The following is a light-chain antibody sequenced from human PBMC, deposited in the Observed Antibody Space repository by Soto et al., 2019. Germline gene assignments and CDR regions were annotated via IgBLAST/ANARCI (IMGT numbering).Light chain of an antibody. J-gene: IGKJ4*01. CDR1: QSVTKY. Sequence: EIVLTQSPATLSLSPGERATLSCRASQSVTKYLSWYQQKPGQAPRLLIYDASNRATGIPARFSGSGSGTDFTLTISSREPEDFAVYYCQQRTIWPLTFGGGTKVEIK. V-gene: IGKV3-11*01. CDR2: DAS. CDR3: QQRTIWPLT.